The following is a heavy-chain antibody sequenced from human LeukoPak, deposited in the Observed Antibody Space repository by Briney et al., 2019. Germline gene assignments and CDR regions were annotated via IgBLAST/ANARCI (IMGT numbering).Heavy chain of an antibody. D-gene: IGHD3-22*01. V-gene: IGHV3-21*01. J-gene: IGHJ4*02. Sequence: KSGGSLRLSCAASGFTFSSYSMNWVRQAPGEGLEWVSSISSSSSYIYYADSVKGRFTISRDNAKNSLYLQMNSLRAEDTAVYYCARDTGLLLGLWGQGTLVTVSS. CDR2: ISSSSSYI. CDR1: GFTFSSYS. CDR3: ARDTGLLLGL.